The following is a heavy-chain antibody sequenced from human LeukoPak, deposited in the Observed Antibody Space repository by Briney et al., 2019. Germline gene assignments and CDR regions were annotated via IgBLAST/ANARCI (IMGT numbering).Heavy chain of an antibody. CDR1: GFTFSTYA. Sequence: GGSLRLSCAASGFTFSTYAMSWVRQAPGKGLEWVSTISGSGANTHYADSVKGRFTISRDNAKKSLYLEMNNLRAEDTAVYYCATDGAGFDTWGQGVLVTVSS. J-gene: IGHJ5*02. CDR3: ATDGAGFDT. V-gene: IGHV3-23*01. CDR2: ISGSGANT.